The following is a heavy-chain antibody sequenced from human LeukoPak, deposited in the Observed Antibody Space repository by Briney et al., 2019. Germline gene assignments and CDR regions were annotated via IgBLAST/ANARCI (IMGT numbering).Heavy chain of an antibody. J-gene: IGHJ4*02. D-gene: IGHD6-13*01. Sequence: GGSLRLSCAASGFTFSSYEMHWVRQAPGKGLEWISYISSSGSTIYYADSVKGRFTISRDNSMNTLYLHTNSLRAEDTAVYYCARDQGTSAAGGAKGRFDNWGQGTPVTVSS. CDR2: ISSSGSTI. V-gene: IGHV3-48*03. CDR3: ARDQGTSAAGGAKGRFDN. CDR1: GFTFSSYE.